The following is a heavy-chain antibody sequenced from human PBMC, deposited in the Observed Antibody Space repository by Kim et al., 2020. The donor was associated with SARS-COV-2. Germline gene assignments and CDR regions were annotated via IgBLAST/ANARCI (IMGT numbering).Heavy chain of an antibody. D-gene: IGHD3-22*01. V-gene: IGHV4-59*01. J-gene: IGHJ6*02. Sequence: SETLSLTCTDSGGSISSYYWSWIRQPPGKGLEWIGYIYYSGSTNYNPSLKSRVTISVDTSKNQFSLKLSSVTAADTAVYYCARSPIGKPAAYHYYYGMDVWGQGTTVTVSS. CDR2: IYYSGST. CDR1: GGSISSYY. CDR3: ARSPIGKPAAYHYYYGMDV.